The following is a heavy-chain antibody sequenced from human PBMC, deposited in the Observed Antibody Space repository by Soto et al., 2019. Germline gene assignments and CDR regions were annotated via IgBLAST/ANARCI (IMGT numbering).Heavy chain of an antibody. CDR2: IYYSGTT. CDR1: GGSISSGGSY. V-gene: IGHV4-30-4*01. CDR3: ARVPAGGNSDYFDS. J-gene: IGHJ4*02. Sequence: SETLSLTCTVSGGSISSGGSYWSWIRQSPGKGLEWIGFIYYSGTTYYNPSLKSRVTISVDTSKNQFSLRLSSVTAADTAVYYCARVPAGGNSDYFDSWGQGTLVTVSS. D-gene: IGHD2-21*02.